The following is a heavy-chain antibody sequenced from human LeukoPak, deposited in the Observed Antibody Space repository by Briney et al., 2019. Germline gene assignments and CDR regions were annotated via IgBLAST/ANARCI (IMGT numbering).Heavy chain of an antibody. J-gene: IGHJ6*03. CDR3: ARERASAAGYYMDV. CDR1: GYTFTSYG. D-gene: IGHD6-13*01. Sequence: GASVKVSCKASGYTFTSYGISWVRQAPGQGLEWMGGIIPIFGTANYAQKFQGRVTITTDESTSTAYMELSSLRSEDTAVYYCARERASAAGYYMDVWGKGTTVTVSS. V-gene: IGHV1-69*05. CDR2: IIPIFGTA.